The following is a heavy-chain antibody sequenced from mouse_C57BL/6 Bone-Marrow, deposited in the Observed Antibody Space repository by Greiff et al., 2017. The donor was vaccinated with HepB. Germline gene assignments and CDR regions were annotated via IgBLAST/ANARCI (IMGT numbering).Heavy chain of an antibody. CDR2: ISDGGSYT. J-gene: IGHJ1*03. Sequence: EVKLVESGGGLVKPGGSLKLSCAASGFTFSSYAMSWVRQTPEKRLEWVATISDGGSYTYYPDNVKGRFTISRDNAKNNLYLQMSHLKSEDTAMYYCARSHLRWLKDFDVWGTGTTVTVSS. D-gene: IGHD2-10*01. CDR1: GFTFSSYA. V-gene: IGHV5-4*03. CDR3: ARSHLRWLKDFDV.